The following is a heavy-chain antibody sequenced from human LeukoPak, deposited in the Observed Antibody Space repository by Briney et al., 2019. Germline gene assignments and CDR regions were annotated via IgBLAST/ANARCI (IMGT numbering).Heavy chain of an antibody. V-gene: IGHV4-59*01. D-gene: IGHD3-16*02. CDR1: GGSISSYY. CDR3: PRVRLGELSP. Sequence: SETLSLTCTVSGGSISSYYWSWIRQPPGKGLEWIGYIYYSGSTNYNPSLTSRVTISVDTSKNQFSLKLSSVTAADTAVYYCPRVRLGELSPWGQGTLVTVSS. J-gene: IGHJ5*02. CDR2: IYYSGST.